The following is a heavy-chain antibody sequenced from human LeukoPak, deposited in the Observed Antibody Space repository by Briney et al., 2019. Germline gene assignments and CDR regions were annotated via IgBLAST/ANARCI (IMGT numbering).Heavy chain of an antibody. D-gene: IGHD4-11*01. J-gene: IGHJ6*02. Sequence: SGESLRLSCEASGFTFSAYAMTWVRQAPGKGLEWVSSIGSDNKQHYSASVKGRFTISRDKSKSMLFLQLSSVRAEDTALYYCARDRNYSVAMDVWGQRATVTV. CDR3: ARDRNYSVAMDV. CDR1: GFTFSAYA. CDR2: IGSDNKQ. V-gene: IGHV3-23*01.